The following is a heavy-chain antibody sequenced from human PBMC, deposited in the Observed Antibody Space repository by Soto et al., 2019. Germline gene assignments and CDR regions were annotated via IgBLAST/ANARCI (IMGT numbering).Heavy chain of an antibody. Sequence: EEQLVESGGGFVQPGGSLRLSCAASGFTFSSYYFNWVRQAPGKGLVWISYISSSSRTIYYADSVKGRFTISRDNATNSLSLQMNSLRDEDTAVYYCARWACDAVDIWGQATMVPVSS. J-gene: IGHJ3*02. CDR2: ISSSSRTI. CDR1: GFTFSSYY. CDR3: ARWACDAVDI. V-gene: IGHV3-48*02.